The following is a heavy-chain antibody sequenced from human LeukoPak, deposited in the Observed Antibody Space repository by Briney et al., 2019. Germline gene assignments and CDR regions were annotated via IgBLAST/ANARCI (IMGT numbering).Heavy chain of an antibody. CDR2: IYPGDSDT. D-gene: IGHD2-2*02. CDR1: GYSFTSYW. J-gene: IGHJ5*02. V-gene: IGHV5-51*01. CDR3: ARDLGYCSSTSCSTVNWLDP. Sequence: GESLKISCKGSGYSFTSYWIGWVRQMPGRGLEWMGIIYPGDSDTRYSPSFQGQVTISADKSISTAYLQWSSLKASDTAMYYCARDLGYCSSTSCSTVNWLDPWGQGTLVTVSS.